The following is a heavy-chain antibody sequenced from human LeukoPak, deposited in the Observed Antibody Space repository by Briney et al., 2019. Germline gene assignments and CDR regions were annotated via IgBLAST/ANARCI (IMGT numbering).Heavy chain of an antibody. J-gene: IGHJ4*02. CDR1: GFTFDDYA. Sequence: GGSLRLSCAASGFTFDDYAMHWVRQAPGKGLEWVSGISWNSDSIGYADSVKGRFTISRDNAKNSLYLQMNSLRAEDTALYYCARETDYWGQGTLVTVSS. CDR2: ISWNSDSI. CDR3: ARETDY. V-gene: IGHV3-9*01.